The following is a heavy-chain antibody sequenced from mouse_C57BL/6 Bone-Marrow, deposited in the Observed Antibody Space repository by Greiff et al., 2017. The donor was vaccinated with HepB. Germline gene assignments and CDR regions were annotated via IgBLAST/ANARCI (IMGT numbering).Heavy chain of an antibody. CDR3: ARPVVARGYFDV. V-gene: IGHV5-17*01. CDR2: ISSGSSTI. J-gene: IGHJ1*03. D-gene: IGHD1-1*01. Sequence: EVQLKESGGGLVKPGGSLKLSCAASGFTFSDYGMHWVRQAPEKGLEWVAYISSGSSTIYYADTVKGRFTISRDNAKNTLFLQMTSLRSEDTAMYYCARPVVARGYFDVWGTGTTVTVSS. CDR1: GFTFSDYG.